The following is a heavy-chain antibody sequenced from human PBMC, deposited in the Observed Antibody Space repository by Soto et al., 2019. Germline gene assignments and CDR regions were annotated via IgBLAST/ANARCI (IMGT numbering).Heavy chain of an antibody. CDR1: GYSINRGYY. CDR3: ARYHYDSSGHGGGR. V-gene: IGHV4-38-2*01. D-gene: IGHD3-22*01. CDR2: IYHRGAT. Sequence: SETLSLTCSVSGYSINRGYYWGWIRQAPGKGLEWMGSIYHRGATYYAPSLKARAAISLDTSNNHFTLRLTSVTVADTAIHYCARYHYDSSGHGGGRWGQQALVTISS. J-gene: IGHJ4*02.